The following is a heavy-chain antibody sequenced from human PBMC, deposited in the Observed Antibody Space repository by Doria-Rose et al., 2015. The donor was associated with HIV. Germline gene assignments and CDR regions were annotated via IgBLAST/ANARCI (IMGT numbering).Heavy chain of an antibody. CDR3: ARIKSSRWYHKYYFDF. J-gene: IGHJ4*02. CDR2: IFSDDER. CDR1: GVSLSSPGMG. V-gene: IGHV2-26*01. Sequence: SGPVLVKPTETLTLTCTVSGVSLSSPGMGVSWIRQPPGKALEWLANIFSDDERSYKTSLKSRLTISRGTSKSQVVLTMTDMDPVATATYYCARIKSSRWYHKYYFDFWGQGTLVIVSA. D-gene: IGHD6-13*01.